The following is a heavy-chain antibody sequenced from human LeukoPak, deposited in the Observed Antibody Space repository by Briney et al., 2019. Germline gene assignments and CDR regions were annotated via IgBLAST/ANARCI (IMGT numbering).Heavy chain of an antibody. J-gene: IGHJ4*02. V-gene: IGHV3-21*05. CDR2: ISSSSSYI. CDR3: ARSGGYYFDY. Sequence: GGSLRLSCAASRFTFSSYSMNWVRQAPGKGLEWVSFISSSSSYIYYADSVKGRFTISRDNAKNSLYLQMNSLRAEDTAVYYCARSGGYYFDYWGQGTLVTVSS. D-gene: IGHD2-15*01. CDR1: RFTFSSYS.